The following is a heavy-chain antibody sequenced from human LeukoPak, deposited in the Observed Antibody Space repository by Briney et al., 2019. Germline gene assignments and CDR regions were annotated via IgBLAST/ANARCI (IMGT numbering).Heavy chain of an antibody. J-gene: IGHJ2*01. CDR2: IYPGDSDT. V-gene: IGHV5-51*01. CDR1: GYSFISYW. CDR3: ARPWAVLRHLTWYFDL. D-gene: IGHD1-26*01. Sequence: PGESLKISCKGSGYSFISYWFAWVRQMPGKGLDWMGIIYPGDSDTRYSPSFQGQVTISADKSISTAYVQWSSLKASDTAMYYCARPWAVLRHLTWYFDLWGRGTLVTVSS.